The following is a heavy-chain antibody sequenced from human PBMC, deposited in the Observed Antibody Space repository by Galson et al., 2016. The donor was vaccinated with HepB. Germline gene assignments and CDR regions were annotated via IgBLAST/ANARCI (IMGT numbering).Heavy chain of an antibody. J-gene: IGHJ5*02. Sequence: VKVSCKASGYTFTDYYVHWVRQAPGQGLEWVGIINPSGGSTSYPSGGSTTYAQKFQGRVTMTRDTSTSTVHMELSSLRSEDTAVYYCARGKLAGGSNWFDPGGQGTLVTVSS. CDR1: GYTFTDYY. CDR3: ARGKLAGGSNWFDP. D-gene: IGHD6-19*01. V-gene: IGHV1-46*01. CDR2: INPSGGSTSYPSGGST.